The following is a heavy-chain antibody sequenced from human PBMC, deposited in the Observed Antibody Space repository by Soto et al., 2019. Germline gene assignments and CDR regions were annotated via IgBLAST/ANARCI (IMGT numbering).Heavy chain of an antibody. J-gene: IGHJ6*02. Sequence: QLQLQESGPGLVKPSETLSLTCTVSGGSISSSSYYWGWIRQPPGKGLEWIGSIYYSGSTYYNPSLKSRVTISVDTSKNQFSLKLSSVTAADTAVYYCATQQQLVQKLEYYYYGMDVWGQGTTVTVSS. D-gene: IGHD6-13*01. CDR3: ATQQQLVQKLEYYYYGMDV. CDR2: IYYSGST. V-gene: IGHV4-39*01. CDR1: GGSISSSSYY.